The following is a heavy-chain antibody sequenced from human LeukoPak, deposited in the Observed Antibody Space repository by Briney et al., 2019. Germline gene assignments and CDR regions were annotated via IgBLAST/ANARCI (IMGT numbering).Heavy chain of an antibody. J-gene: IGHJ3*02. V-gene: IGHV1-46*01. D-gene: IGHD3-10*01. CDR1: GYTFTSYY. Sequence: ASVKVSSKASGYTFTSYYMHWVRQAPGQGLEWMGIINPSGGSTSYAQKFQGRVTMTRDTSTSTVYMELSSLRSEDTAVYYCAREYGSEDGAFDIWGQGTMVTVSS. CDR2: INPSGGST. CDR3: AREYGSEDGAFDI.